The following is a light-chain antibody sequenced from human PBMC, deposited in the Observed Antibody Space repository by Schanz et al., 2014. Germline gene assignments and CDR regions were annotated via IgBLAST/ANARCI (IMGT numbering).Light chain of an antibody. CDR2: DVT. Sequence: QSALTQPRSVSGSPGQSVTISCTGTSSDVGGYNSVSWYQQHPGKAPKVMIYDVTKGPSGVPDRFSGSKSGNTASLTISGLQAEDEADYYCCSYAGSYWVFGGGTKLTVL. V-gene: IGLV2-11*01. CDR1: SSDVGGYNS. J-gene: IGLJ3*02. CDR3: CSYAGSYWV.